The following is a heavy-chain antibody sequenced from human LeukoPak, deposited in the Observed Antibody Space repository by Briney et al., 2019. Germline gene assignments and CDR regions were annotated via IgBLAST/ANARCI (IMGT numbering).Heavy chain of an antibody. Sequence: GGSLRLSCAASGSTFSSYEMNWVRQAPGKGLEWVSYISSSGSTIYYADSVKGRFTISRDNAKNSLYLQMNSLRAEDTAVYYCAREGRYYYDSSGYVDYWGQGTLVTVSS. J-gene: IGHJ4*02. CDR1: GSTFSSYE. CDR2: ISSSGSTI. D-gene: IGHD3-22*01. CDR3: AREGRYYYDSSGYVDY. V-gene: IGHV3-48*03.